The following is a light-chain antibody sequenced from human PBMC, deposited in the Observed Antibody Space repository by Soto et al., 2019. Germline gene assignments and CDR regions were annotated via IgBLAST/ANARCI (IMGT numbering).Light chain of an antibody. CDR2: DDS. V-gene: IGLV3-21*01. Sequence: SYELTQPPSVSVAPGKTVTVTCEGTNVGGKSAHWYQQKTGQAPGVVIYDDSDRPSGIPERFSGSNSGNAATLTITRVEAGDEADYYCQVWDSSNDYVVFGGGTKLTVL. J-gene: IGLJ2*01. CDR3: QVWDSSNDYVV. CDR1: NVGGKS.